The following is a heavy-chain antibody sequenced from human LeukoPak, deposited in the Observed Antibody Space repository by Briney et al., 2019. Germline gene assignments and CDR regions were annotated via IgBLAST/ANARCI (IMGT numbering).Heavy chain of an antibody. Sequence: ASVKVSCKASGYTFTNYGVNWVRQAPGQGLEWMGWISGYRGNTNYAQKLQGRVTLTTDSSTGTAYMELRSLRSDDTAVYYCATSSLTILSGKFYYYYMDVWGEGTTVTISS. CDR1: GYTFTNYG. V-gene: IGHV1-18*01. J-gene: IGHJ6*03. CDR2: ISGYRGNT. D-gene: IGHD2/OR15-2a*01. CDR3: ATSSLTILSGKFYYYYMDV.